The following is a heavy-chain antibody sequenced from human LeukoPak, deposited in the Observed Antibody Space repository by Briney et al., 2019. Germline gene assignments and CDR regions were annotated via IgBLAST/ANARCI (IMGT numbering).Heavy chain of an antibody. J-gene: IGHJ5*02. Sequence: GGSLRLSCAAFGFTFSDYYMSWIRQAPGKGLEWVSYIISSGSTIYYADSVKGRFTISRDNAKNSLYLQMNSLRAEDTAVYYCARDRDCSSTSCYSGRQFDPWGQGTLVTVSS. CDR1: GFTFSDYY. V-gene: IGHV3-11*04. CDR3: ARDRDCSSTSCYSGRQFDP. CDR2: IISSGSTI. D-gene: IGHD2-2*02.